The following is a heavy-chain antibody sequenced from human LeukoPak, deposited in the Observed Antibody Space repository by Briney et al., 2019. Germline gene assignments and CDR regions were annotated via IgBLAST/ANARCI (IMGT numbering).Heavy chain of an antibody. CDR2: IYYSGST. CDR1: GYSISSYY. Sequence: SETLSLTCTVSGYSISSYYWSWIRQPPGKGLEWIGYIYYSGSTNYNPSLKSRVTISVDTSKNQFSLKLSSVTAADTAVYYCAREVLGYGSDYWGQGTLVTVSS. D-gene: IGHD3-16*01. J-gene: IGHJ4*02. CDR3: AREVLGYGSDY. V-gene: IGHV4-59*01.